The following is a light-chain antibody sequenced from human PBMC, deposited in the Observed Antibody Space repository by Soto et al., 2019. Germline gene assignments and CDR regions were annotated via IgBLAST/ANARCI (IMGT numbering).Light chain of an antibody. CDR3: QKYSSVIT. J-gene: IGKJ5*01. Sequence: DIQMTQSPSSLSASVGDRVTITCRASQGIRSYLAWYQQKLGKVPKLLISAASTLQSGVPSRFSGSGSGTDFTLIISSLQPEDVATYYCQKYSSVITFGQGTRLEIK. CDR2: AAS. V-gene: IGKV1-27*01. CDR1: QGIRSY.